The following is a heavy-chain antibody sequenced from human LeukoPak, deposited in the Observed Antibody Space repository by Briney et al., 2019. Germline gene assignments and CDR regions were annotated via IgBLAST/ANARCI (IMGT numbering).Heavy chain of an antibody. Sequence: GGSLRLSCAASGFTFSDYYMSWIRQAPGKGLEWVSYTSSSSSYTNYADSVKGRFTISRDNAKNSLYLQMNSLRAEDTAVYYCARSVGYCSGGSCYPGYLQHWGQGTLVTVSS. CDR1: GFTFSDYY. V-gene: IGHV3-11*06. D-gene: IGHD2-15*01. CDR3: ARSVGYCSGGSCYPGYLQH. CDR2: TSSSSSYT. J-gene: IGHJ1*01.